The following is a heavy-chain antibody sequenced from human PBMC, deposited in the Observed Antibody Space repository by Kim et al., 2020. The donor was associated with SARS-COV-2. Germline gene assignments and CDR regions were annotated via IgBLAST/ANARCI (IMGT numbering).Heavy chain of an antibody. Sequence: SGSSYIYYAAPLKGRITISSDNAKGSLYLQMNSRRAEDTAVYYCARDLSLWGQGTLVTVSS. CDR3: ARDLSL. CDR2: SGSSYI. V-gene: IGHV3-21*01. J-gene: IGHJ4*02.